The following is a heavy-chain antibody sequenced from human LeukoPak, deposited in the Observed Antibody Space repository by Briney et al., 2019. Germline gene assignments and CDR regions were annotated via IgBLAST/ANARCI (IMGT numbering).Heavy chain of an antibody. Sequence: SVKVSCKASGYTFTGYYMHWVRQAPGQGLEWMGGIIPIFATANYAQTFQGRVTITADESTNTAYMELSSLRSEDTAVYYCARADCSGESCYSGTWFDPWGQGTLVTVSS. V-gene: IGHV1-69*13. D-gene: IGHD2-15*01. CDR2: IIPIFATA. CDR3: ARADCSGESCYSGTWFDP. CDR1: GYTFTGYY. J-gene: IGHJ5*02.